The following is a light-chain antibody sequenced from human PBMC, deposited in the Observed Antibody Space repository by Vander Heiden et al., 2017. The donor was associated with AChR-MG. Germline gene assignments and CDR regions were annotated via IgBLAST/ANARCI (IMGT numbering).Light chain of an antibody. CDR2: EVS. CDR3: CSYAGSSTVV. J-gene: IGLJ2*01. Sequence: QSALTQPASVSGSPGPSITISCTGTSSDVGSYNLVSWYQQHQGKAPKLMIYEVSKRPSGVSNRFSGSKSGNTASLTISGLQAEDEADYYCCSYAGSSTVVFGGGTKLTVL. V-gene: IGLV2-23*02. CDR1: SSDVGSYNL.